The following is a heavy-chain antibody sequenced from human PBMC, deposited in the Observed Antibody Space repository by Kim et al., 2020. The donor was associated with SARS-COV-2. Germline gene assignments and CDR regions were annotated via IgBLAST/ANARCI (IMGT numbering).Heavy chain of an antibody. Sequence: GGSLRLSCAASGFIFSNYWMTWVRRAPGKGLEWLANIKQDGSVRYYVDSVKGRFAISRDNAKNSLYLQMNSLRAEDTAVYYCTGGGSNAYWGQGTLVTVSS. J-gene: IGHJ4*02. CDR2: IKQDGSVR. CDR3: TGGGSNAY. D-gene: IGHD2-8*02. V-gene: IGHV3-7*03. CDR1: GFIFSNYW.